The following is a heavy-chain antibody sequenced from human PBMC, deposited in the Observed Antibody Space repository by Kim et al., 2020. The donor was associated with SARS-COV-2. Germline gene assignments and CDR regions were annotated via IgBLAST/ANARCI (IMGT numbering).Heavy chain of an antibody. J-gene: IGHJ5*02. CDR3: AREGYGYSSSWYVFDP. V-gene: IGHV4-34*01. Sequence: SETLSLTCAVYGGSFSGYYWSWIRQPPGKGLEWIGEINHSGSTNYNPSLKSRVTISVDTSKNQFSLKLSSVTAADTAVYYCAREGYGYSSSWYVFDPWGQGTLVTVSS. CDR1: GGSFSGYY. D-gene: IGHD6-13*01. CDR2: INHSGST.